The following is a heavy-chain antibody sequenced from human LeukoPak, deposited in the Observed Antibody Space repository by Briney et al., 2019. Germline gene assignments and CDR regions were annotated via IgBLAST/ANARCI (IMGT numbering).Heavy chain of an antibody. CDR1: GFTVSSNY. CDR2: IYSGGST. J-gene: IGHJ5*02. D-gene: IGHD3-16*01. Sequence: GGSLRLCCAASGFTVSSNYMSWVRQAPGKGLEWVSVIYSGGSTYYADSVKGRFTISRDNSKNTLYLQMNSLRAEDTAVYYCARVMGRGAGGWFDPWGQGTLVTVSS. V-gene: IGHV3-66*01. CDR3: ARVMGRGAGGWFDP.